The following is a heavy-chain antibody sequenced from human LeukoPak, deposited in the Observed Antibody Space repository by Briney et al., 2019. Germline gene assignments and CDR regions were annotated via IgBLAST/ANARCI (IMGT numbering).Heavy chain of an antibody. CDR3: ARDFPSMVRGASPYYYYGMDV. CDR2: ISAYNGNT. Sequence: ASVKVSCKASGYTFTSYGISWVRQAPGQGLEWVGWISAYNGNTNYAQKLQGRVTMTTDTSTSTAYMELRSLRSDDTAVYYCARDFPSMVRGASPYYYYGMDVWGQGTTVTVSS. J-gene: IGHJ6*02. CDR1: GYTFTSYG. D-gene: IGHD3-10*01. V-gene: IGHV1-18*01.